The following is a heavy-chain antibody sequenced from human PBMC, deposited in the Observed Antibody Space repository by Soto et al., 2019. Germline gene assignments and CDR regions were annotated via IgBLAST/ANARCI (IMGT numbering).Heavy chain of an antibody. CDR3: ARDRNIVVVPAAIGGQYNWFDP. V-gene: IGHV1-18*01. CDR2: ISAYNGNT. CDR1: GYTFTSYG. D-gene: IGHD2-2*01. Sequence: QVQLVQSGAEVKKPGASVKVSCKASGYTFTSYGISWVRQAPGQGLEWMGWISAYNGNTNYAQKLQGRGTMTTDTSTSTAYMELRSLRYDDTAVYYCARDRNIVVVPAAIGGQYNWFDPWGQGTLVTVSS. J-gene: IGHJ5*02.